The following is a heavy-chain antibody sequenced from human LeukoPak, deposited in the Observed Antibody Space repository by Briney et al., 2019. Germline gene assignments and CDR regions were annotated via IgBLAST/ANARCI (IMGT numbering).Heavy chain of an antibody. CDR2: ISGSGGST. CDR3: AKSRGSIAARSPIDY. V-gene: IGHV3-23*01. J-gene: IGHJ4*02. D-gene: IGHD6-6*01. CDR1: GFTFSSYA. Sequence: AGGSLRLSCAASGFTFSSYAMSWVRQAPGKGLEWVSAISGSGGSTYYADSVKGRFTISRDNSKNTLYLQMNSLRAEDTAVYYCAKSRGSIAARSPIDYWGQGTLVTVSS.